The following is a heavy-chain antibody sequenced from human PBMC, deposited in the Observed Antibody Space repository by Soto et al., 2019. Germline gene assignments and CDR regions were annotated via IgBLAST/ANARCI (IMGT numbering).Heavy chain of an antibody. V-gene: IGHV3-15*07. CDR1: GFTFGNAW. D-gene: IGHD2-15*01. J-gene: IGHJ4*02. Sequence: EVQLVESGGGLVKPGGSLRLSCAASGFTFGNAWMNWVRQAPGRGLEWVGRIKGKGYDGATDYAAPVKGRFTISRDDSKNTVYLQMNNLKAEDTAVYYCTSGLIVVVAASKRAGYWGQGTLVTVSS. CDR3: TSGLIVVVAASKRAGY. CDR2: IKGKGYDGAT.